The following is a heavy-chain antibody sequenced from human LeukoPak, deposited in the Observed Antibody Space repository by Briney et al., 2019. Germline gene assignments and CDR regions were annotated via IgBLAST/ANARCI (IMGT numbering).Heavy chain of an antibody. D-gene: IGHD2-8*01. J-gene: IGHJ4*02. CDR3: ARDVFTIGVCFWAYFDY. CDR2: ISYDGSNK. CDR1: GGSISSSN. V-gene: IGHV3-30*03. Sequence: PSETLSLTCTVSGGSISSSNSYWGWIRQPPGKGLEWVAVISYDGSNKYYADSVKGRFTISRDNSKNTLYLQMNSLRAEDTAVYYGARDVFTIGVCFWAYFDYGARETWVTVS.